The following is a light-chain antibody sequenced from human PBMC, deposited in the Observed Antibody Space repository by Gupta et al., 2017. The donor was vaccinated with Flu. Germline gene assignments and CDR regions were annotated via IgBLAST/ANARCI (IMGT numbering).Light chain of an antibody. Sequence: QTALYFYVTPGEPASISCRSSQSLLHSNGYKYLDWYLQKPGQSPQLLIYLGSNRASGVPDRFSGSGSGTDFTLKISRVEAEDVGVYYCMQALQTPFTFGPGTKVDLK. V-gene: IGKV2-28*01. J-gene: IGKJ3*01. CDR3: MQALQTPFT. CDR2: LGS. CDR1: QSLLHSNGYKY.